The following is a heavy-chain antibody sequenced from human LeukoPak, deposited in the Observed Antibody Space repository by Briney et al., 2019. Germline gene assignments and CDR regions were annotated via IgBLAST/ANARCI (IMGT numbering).Heavy chain of an antibody. CDR3: ARSHCSGGSCYKYYFDY. V-gene: IGHV4-4*07. CDR2: IYTSGST. D-gene: IGHD2-15*01. J-gene: IGHJ4*02. CDR1: GGSVSSYY. Sequence: PSETLSLTCTVSGGSVSSYYWSWIRQPAGKGLEWIGRIYTSGSTNYNPSLKSRVTMSVDTSKNQFSLKLSSVTAADTAVYYCARSHCSGGSCYKYYFDYWGQGTLVTVS.